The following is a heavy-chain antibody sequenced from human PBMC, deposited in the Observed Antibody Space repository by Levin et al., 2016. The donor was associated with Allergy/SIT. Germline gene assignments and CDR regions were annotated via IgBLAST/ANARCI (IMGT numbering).Heavy chain of an antibody. CDR1: GFTFDDYA. D-gene: IGHD2-2*02. CDR3: AKGGATISFLGWFDP. J-gene: IGHJ5*02. Sequence: GGSLRLSCAASGFTFDDYAMHWVRQVPGKGLEWVSVISWNSNNIDYVDSVKGRFTISRDNAKNSLYLQMNSLRAEDTALYYCAKGGATISFLGWFDPWGQGTLVTVSS. V-gene: IGHV3-9*01. CDR2: ISWNSNNI.